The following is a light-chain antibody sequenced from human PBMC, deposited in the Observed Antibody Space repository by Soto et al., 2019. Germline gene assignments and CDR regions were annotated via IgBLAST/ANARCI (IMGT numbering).Light chain of an antibody. CDR3: NSYTTSSSLYV. V-gene: IGLV2-14*03. CDR2: DVS. J-gene: IGLJ1*01. CDR1: SSDIGGYDH. Sequence: QSVLTQPASVSGSPGQSITIPCTGTSSDIGGYDHVSWYQQHPGKAPKLMVYDVSNRPSGVSDRFSGSKSANTASLTISGLQAEDDADYYCNSYTTSSSLYVFGTGTKLTVL.